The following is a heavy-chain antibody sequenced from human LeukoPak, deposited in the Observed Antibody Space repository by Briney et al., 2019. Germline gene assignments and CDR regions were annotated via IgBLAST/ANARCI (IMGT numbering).Heavy chain of an antibody. CDR1: GFTFSSYS. CDR3: ANTLDRRDGPRGY. V-gene: IGHV3-48*01. CDR2: ISSSSSTI. J-gene: IGHJ4*02. Sequence: GGSLRLSCAASGFTFSSYSMNWVRQAPGKGLEWVSYISSSSSTIYYADSVKGRFTISRDNAKNTLYLQMNSLRAEDTAVYYCANTLDRRDGPRGYWGQGTLVTVSS. D-gene: IGHD5-24*01.